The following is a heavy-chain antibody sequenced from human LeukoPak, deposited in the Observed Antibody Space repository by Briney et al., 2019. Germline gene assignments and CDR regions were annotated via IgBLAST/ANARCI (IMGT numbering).Heavy chain of an antibody. Sequence: GASVKVSCKASGYTFTGYFMHWVRQAPGQGLEWMGRIIPILGIASYAQKFQGRVTITADKSTSTAYMELSSLRSEDTAVYYCARDVIAAAGARFDYWGQGTPVTVSS. CDR3: ARDVIAAAGARFDY. V-gene: IGHV1-69*04. CDR2: IIPILGIA. J-gene: IGHJ4*02. CDR1: GYTFTGYF. D-gene: IGHD6-13*01.